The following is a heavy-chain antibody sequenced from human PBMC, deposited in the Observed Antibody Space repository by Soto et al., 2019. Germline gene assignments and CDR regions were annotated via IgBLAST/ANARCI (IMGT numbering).Heavy chain of an antibody. CDR2: INAGNGNT. D-gene: IGHD3-22*01. J-gene: IGHJ5*02. V-gene: IGHV1-3*01. CDR1: GYTFTSYA. CDR3: ARGRYYDSSGYWFDP. Sequence: GSVKVSCKASGYTFTSYAMHWVRQAPGQRLEWVGWINAGNGNTKYSQKFQGRVTITRDTSASTAYMELSSLRSEDTAVYYCARGRYYDSSGYWFDPWGQGTLVTVSS.